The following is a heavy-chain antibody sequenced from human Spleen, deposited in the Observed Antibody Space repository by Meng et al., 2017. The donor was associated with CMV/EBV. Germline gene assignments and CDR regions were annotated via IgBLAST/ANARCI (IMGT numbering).Heavy chain of an antibody. V-gene: IGHV3-20*01. J-gene: IGHJ5*02. CDR1: GFTFDNYD. Sequence: ASGFTFDNYDMGWVRRAPGKGLEWVSGINWNGGRTTYADSVKGRFTISRDNAKNSLYLQMNSLRAEDTASYHCVRYSSSSATHWFDPWGQGTLVTVSS. CDR3: VRYSSSSATHWFDP. CDR2: INWNGGRT. D-gene: IGHD6-6*01.